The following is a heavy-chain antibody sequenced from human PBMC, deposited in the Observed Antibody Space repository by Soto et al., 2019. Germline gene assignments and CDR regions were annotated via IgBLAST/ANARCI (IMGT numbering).Heavy chain of an antibody. D-gene: IGHD1-7*01. CDR2: TYYRSRWYN. CDR1: GDSVSSNSAA. CDR3: AGTTSHQWYYMDV. J-gene: IGHJ6*03. Sequence: PSQTPSLTCVISGDSVSSNSAAWNWIRLSPSRGLEWLARTYYRSRWYNDYAVSVRSRITVNPDTSKNQFSLQLTSVTPEDTAVYYCAGTTSHQWYYMDVWGKGTTVTVSS. V-gene: IGHV6-1*01.